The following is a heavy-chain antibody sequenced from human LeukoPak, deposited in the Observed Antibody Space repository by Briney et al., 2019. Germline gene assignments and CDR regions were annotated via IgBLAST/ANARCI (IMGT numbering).Heavy chain of an antibody. V-gene: IGHV3-7*01. CDR3: ARETDGRFFDY. J-gene: IGHJ4*02. CDR1: GLTFWGYW. D-gene: IGHD1-26*01. Sequence: GGSLRLSCAVSGLTFWGYWVSWVRQAPGRGLEWVANINQDGSEKYFVDSVKGRFTISRDNAKNSLHLQMNTLRAEDTAVYYGARETDGRFFDYWGQGTLVTVSS. CDR2: INQDGSEK.